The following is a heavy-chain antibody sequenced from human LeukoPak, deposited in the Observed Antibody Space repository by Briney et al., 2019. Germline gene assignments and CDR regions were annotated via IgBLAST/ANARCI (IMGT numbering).Heavy chain of an antibody. CDR1: GYTFTNYD. CDR3: ARVNNDFWSRYYSFDY. CDR2: MNPNSGNT. Sequence: ASVKVSCKASGYTFTNYDINWVRQATGQGLEWMGWMNPNSGNTGYAQKFQGRVTMTRNTSTSTAYMELTSLRSEDTAVYYCARVNNDFWSRYYSFDYWGQGALVTVSS. V-gene: IGHV1-8*01. J-gene: IGHJ4*02. D-gene: IGHD3-3*01.